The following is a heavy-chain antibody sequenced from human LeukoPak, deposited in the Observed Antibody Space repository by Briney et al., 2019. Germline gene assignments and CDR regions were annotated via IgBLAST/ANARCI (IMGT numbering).Heavy chain of an antibody. CDR3: ARTYYYDSSGYYYKRYYYYRDV. CDR2: IYTSGST. Sequence: PSETLSLTCTVSGGSISSLRSGWSWIRQPAGKGLEWIGRIYTSGSTNYNPSLKSRVTISVDTSKNQFSLKLSSVTAADTAVYYCARTYYYDSSGYYYKRYYYYRDVSGKGTTVTVSS. J-gene: IGHJ6*03. V-gene: IGHV4-61*02. D-gene: IGHD3-22*01. CDR1: GGSISSLRSG.